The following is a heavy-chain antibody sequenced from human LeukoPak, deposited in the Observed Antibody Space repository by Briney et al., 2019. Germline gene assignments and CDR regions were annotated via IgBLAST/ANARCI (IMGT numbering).Heavy chain of an antibody. CDR2: IYHSGST. V-gene: IGHV4-31*03. J-gene: IGHJ4*02. CDR1: RGANSSGGYY. D-gene: IGHD1-1*01. CDR3: ARIPNESKYSTGNY. Sequence: PSETLSLTCTVSRGANSSGGYYGSWIRQHPGKGLEWIGYIYHSGSTYYNPSLKSRVTISVDTSKNQFSLKLSSVTAADTAVYYCARIPNESKYSTGNYWGQGTLVTVSS.